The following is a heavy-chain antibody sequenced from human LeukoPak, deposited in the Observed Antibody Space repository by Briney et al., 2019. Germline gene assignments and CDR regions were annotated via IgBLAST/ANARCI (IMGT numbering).Heavy chain of an antibody. V-gene: IGHV3-33*01. J-gene: IGHJ4*02. D-gene: IGHD3-10*01. CDR1: GFTFNIYG. Sequence: GRCLRLACAAAGFTFNIYGMRWVRQAPGKGLGWVAALWSDGSSKYYADSVKGRFTISRDNSKNTLFLQMSSLRAEDTAVYYCARDNSLGKRGVIIGYWGKGPLVTVS. CDR2: LWSDGSSK. CDR3: ARDNSLGKRGVIIGY.